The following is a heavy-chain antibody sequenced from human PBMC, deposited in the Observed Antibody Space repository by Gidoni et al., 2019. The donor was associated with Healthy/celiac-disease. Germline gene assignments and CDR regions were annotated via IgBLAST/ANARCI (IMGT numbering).Heavy chain of an antibody. CDR2: ICGSGGST. D-gene: IGHD2-15*01. CDR1: GFTFRSYA. Sequence: EVQLLESGGGLVQPGGSLRLSCAASGFTFRSYAMSWVRQAPGKGLEWVSAICGSGGSTYYADSVKGRFTISRDNSKNTLYLQMNSLRAEDTAVYYCASGYCSGGSCYYDAFDIWGQGTMVTVSS. V-gene: IGHV3-23*01. CDR3: ASGYCSGGSCYYDAFDI. J-gene: IGHJ3*02.